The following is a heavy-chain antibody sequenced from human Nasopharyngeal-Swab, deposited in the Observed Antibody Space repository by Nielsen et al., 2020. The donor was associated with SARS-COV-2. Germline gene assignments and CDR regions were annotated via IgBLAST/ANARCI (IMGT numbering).Heavy chain of an antibody. CDR3: ARESVTTNYMDV. Sequence: GSLSLSCTASGGSISSSSYYWGWIRQPPGKGLEWIGSIYYSGSTYYNPSLKSRVTISVDTSKNQFSLKLSSVTAADTAVYYCARESVTTNYMDVWGKGTTVTVSS. V-gene: IGHV4-39*02. CDR2: IYYSGST. J-gene: IGHJ6*03. CDR1: GGSISSSSYY. D-gene: IGHD4-11*01.